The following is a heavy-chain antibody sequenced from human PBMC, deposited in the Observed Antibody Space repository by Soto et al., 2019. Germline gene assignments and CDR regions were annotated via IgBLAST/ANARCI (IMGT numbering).Heavy chain of an antibody. Sequence: SETLSLTCTVSGGSINSFYWSWIRQPPGKGLEYIGYIFYTGSTDYNPSLKSRVTISVDTSKNQFSLNLSSVTAADTAVYYCARSEGHCRSTSCYVRPFDYWGQGTLVTVSS. V-gene: IGHV4-59*01. CDR3: ARSEGHCRSTSCYVRPFDY. CDR2: IFYTGST. D-gene: IGHD2-2*01. J-gene: IGHJ4*02. CDR1: GGSINSFY.